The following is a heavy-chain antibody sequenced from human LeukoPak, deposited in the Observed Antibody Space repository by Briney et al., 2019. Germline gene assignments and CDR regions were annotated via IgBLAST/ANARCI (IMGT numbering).Heavy chain of an antibody. CDR2: ISYDGSNK. V-gene: IGHV3-30*04. Sequence: GGSLRLSCAASGFTFSSYAMHWVRQAPGKGLEWVAVISYDGSNKYYADSVKGRFTISRDNSKNTLYLQMSSLRAEDTAVYYCARGGYSYGYAYSDYWGQGTLVTVSS. CDR3: ARGGYSYGYAYSDY. J-gene: IGHJ4*02. CDR1: GFTFSSYA. D-gene: IGHD5-18*01.